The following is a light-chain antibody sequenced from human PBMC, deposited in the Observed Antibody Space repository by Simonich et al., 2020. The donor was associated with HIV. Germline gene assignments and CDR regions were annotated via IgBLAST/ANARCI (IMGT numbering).Light chain of an antibody. V-gene: IGKV3-15*01. CDR3: QQYNNWPHT. CDR2: GAS. Sequence: EIVLTQSPGTLSLSPGERATLSCRASQSVISSYLAWYQQKPGLAPRLLIYGASTRATGISARFSGSGSGTEFTLTSSSVQSEDFAVYYCQQYNNWPHTFGQGTKVEIK. J-gene: IGKJ1*01. CDR1: QSVISSY.